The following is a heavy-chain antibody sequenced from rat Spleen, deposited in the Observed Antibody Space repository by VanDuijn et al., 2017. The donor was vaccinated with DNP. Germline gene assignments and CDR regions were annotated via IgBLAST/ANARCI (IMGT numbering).Heavy chain of an antibody. Sequence: EVQLVESGGGLAQPGRSLKLSCAASGFNFSKYGMAWVRQAPTQGLEWVASISTNGGNSVYRDSVKGRFTISRDNAKNTQYLQMDSLRSEDTATYYYATFNYPGGWGQGVMVTVSS. V-gene: IGHV5S13*01. CDR2: ISTNGGNS. CDR1: GFNFSKYG. J-gene: IGHJ2*01. CDR3: ATFNYPGG. D-gene: IGHD1-4*01.